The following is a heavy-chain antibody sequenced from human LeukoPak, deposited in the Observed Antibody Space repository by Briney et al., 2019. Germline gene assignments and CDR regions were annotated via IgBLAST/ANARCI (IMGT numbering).Heavy chain of an antibody. CDR2: VHHSGTT. V-gene: IGHV4-4*01. J-gene: IGHJ6*04. Sequence: SGTVSLIHSLPCASISTHNWWTWVRQPPGRGVAWLFEVHHSGTTNHTPSLASRLTVSVVQSTHHFSPRLASVPGADTAIYSCAQRPGPERLTGGVRQTYTSTSTMDVWGKGTTVAVSS. D-gene: IGHD2-8*02. CDR1: CASISTHNW. CDR3: AQRPGPERLTGGVRQTYTSTSTMDV.